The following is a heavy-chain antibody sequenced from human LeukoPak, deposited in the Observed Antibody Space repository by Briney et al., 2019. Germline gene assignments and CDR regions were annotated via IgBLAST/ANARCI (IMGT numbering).Heavy chain of an antibody. V-gene: IGHV3-21*01. J-gene: IGHJ3*02. D-gene: IGHD1-26*01. CDR2: ITSHNNI. CDR3: ARERGPHRWELHI. Sequence: GGSLRLSCAASGFTFSTYSMNWVRQAPGKGLEWVSTITSHNNIYYADSVKGRFTISRDNAENSLYLEMNSLRAEDTAVYYCARERGPHRWELHIWGQGTMVTVSS. CDR1: GFTFSTYS.